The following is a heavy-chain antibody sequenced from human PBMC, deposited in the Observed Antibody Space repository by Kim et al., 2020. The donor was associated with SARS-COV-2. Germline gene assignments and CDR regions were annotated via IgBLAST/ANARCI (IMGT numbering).Heavy chain of an antibody. CDR1: GGSFSGYY. D-gene: IGHD6-13*01. CDR2: INHSGST. J-gene: IGHJ5*02. Sequence: SETLSLTCAVYGGSFSGYYWSWIRQPPVKGLEWIGEINHSGSTNYNPSLKSRVTISVDTSKNQFSLKLSSVTAADTAVYYCARYSSSWYGVYWFDPWGQGTLVTVSS. V-gene: IGHV4-34*01. CDR3: ARYSSSWYGVYWFDP.